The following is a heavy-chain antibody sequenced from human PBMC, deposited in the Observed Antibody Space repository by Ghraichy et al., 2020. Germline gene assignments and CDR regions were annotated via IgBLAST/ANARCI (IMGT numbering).Heavy chain of an antibody. D-gene: IGHD3-22*01. CDR1: GFTFSSYA. Sequence: GESLNISCAASGFTFSSYAMSWVRQAPGKGLEWVSAISGSGGSTYYADSVKGRFTISRDNSKNTLYLQMNSLRAEDTAVYYCAKNWYYYDSSGYYYFFAFDIWGQVTMVTVSS. V-gene: IGHV3-23*01. J-gene: IGHJ3*02. CDR3: AKNWYYYDSSGYYYFFAFDI. CDR2: ISGSGGST.